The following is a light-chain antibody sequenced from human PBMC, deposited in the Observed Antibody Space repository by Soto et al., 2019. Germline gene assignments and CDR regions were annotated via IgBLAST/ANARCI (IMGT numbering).Light chain of an antibody. CDR2: EAS. CDR3: QKYNDAPPT. J-gene: IGKJ1*01. V-gene: IGKV1-27*01. CDR1: QDISNY. Sequence: QMTQSPSSLSASVGDRVTITCRASQDISNYLAWYQQKPGGAPKLLIYEASTLQSGVPSRFSGSGSGADFTLTISSLQPEDVAIYYCQKYNDAPPTFGQGTRVEMK.